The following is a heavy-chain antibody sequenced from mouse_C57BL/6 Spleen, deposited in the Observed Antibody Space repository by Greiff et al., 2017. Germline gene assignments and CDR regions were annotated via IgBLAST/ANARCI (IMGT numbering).Heavy chain of an antibody. Sequence: QVQLKQSGPELVKPGASVKISCKASGYTFTDYYINWVKQRPGQGLEWIGWIFPGSGSTYYNEKFKGKATLTVDKSSSTAYMLLSSLTSEDSAVYFCARRYYSNYSAMDYWGQGTSVTVSS. J-gene: IGHJ4*01. CDR3: ARRYYSNYSAMDY. CDR2: IFPGSGST. V-gene: IGHV1-75*01. D-gene: IGHD2-5*01. CDR1: GYTFTDYY.